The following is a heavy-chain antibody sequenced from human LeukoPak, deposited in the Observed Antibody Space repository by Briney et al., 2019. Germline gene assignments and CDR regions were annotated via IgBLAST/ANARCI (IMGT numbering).Heavy chain of an antibody. D-gene: IGHD3-16*01. CDR3: ATSPRYYYYMDV. V-gene: IGHV3-23*01. J-gene: IGHJ6*03. Sequence: GGSLRLSCEASGFTFSSSAMNWVRQAPGKGLEWVSSISVSGDRTYYADSVKGRFTISRDNSKNTLFLQMNSLRAEDAAVYYCATSPRYYYYMDVWGKGTTVTVSS. CDR2: ISVSGDRT. CDR1: GFTFSSSA.